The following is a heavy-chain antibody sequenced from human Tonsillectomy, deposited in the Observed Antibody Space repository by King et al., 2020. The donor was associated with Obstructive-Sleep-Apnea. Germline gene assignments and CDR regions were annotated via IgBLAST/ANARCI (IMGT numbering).Heavy chain of an antibody. CDR2: IYSGGST. Sequence: VQLVESGGGLVQAGGSLRLSCTASGFTVSSNYMSWVRQAPGRGLEWVSVIYSGGSTYYADSVKGRLTISRHKSKNTVYLQMNSLRTEDTAVYFCARGSGNYYDSSGYYYPFDYWGQGTLVTVSS. D-gene: IGHD3-22*01. J-gene: IGHJ4*02. CDR3: ARGSGNYYDSSGYYYPFDY. V-gene: IGHV3-53*04. CDR1: GFTVSSNY.